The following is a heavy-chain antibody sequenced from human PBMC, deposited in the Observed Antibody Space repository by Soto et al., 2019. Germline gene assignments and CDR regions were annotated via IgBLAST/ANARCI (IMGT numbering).Heavy chain of an antibody. V-gene: IGHV4-34*01. CDR2: INHSGST. J-gene: IGHJ4*02. Sequence: PSETLSLTCAFYGWSFSGYYWIWIRQPPGKGLEWIGEINHSGSTNYNPSLKSRVTISVDTSKNQFSLKLSSVTAADTAVYYCARGVTEDIVVVVAGSTPDYWGQGTLVTVSS. CDR3: ARGVTEDIVVVVAGSTPDY. D-gene: IGHD2-15*01. CDR1: GWSFSGYY.